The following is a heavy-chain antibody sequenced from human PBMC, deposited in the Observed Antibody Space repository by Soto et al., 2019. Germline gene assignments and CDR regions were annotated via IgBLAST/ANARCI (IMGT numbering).Heavy chain of an antibody. Sequence: GGSLRLSCAASGFTFCSYAMHWVRQAPGKGLEWVAVISYDGSNKYYADSVKGRFTISRDNSKNTLYLQMNSLRAEDTAVYYCARDPSSWYGGDYWGQGTLVTVSS. J-gene: IGHJ4*02. CDR3: ARDPSSWYGGDY. D-gene: IGHD6-13*01. CDR1: GFTFCSYA. CDR2: ISYDGSNK. V-gene: IGHV3-30-3*01.